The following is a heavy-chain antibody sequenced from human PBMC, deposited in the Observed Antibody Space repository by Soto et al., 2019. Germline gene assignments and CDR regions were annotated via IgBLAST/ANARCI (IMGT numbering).Heavy chain of an antibody. D-gene: IGHD6-13*01. CDR1: GGSISSYY. CDR2: IYYSGST. J-gene: IGHJ5*02. V-gene: IGHV4-59*01. Sequence: SETLSLTCTVSGGSISSYYWSWIRQPPGKGLEWIGYIYYSGSTNYNPSLKSRVTISVDTSKNQFSLKLSSVTAADTAVYYCAREKQRVHHEWLDHWGQGTLVTVSS. CDR3: AREKQRVHHEWLDH.